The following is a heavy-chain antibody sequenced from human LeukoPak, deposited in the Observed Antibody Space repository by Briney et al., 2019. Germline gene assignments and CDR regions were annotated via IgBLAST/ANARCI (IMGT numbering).Heavy chain of an antibody. CDR1: GFTFSSYG. CDR3: ARDGAPHSSSSGDY. Sequence: GRSLRLSCAASGFTFSSYGMHWVRQAPGKGLEWVAGIWYDGSNKYYADSVKGRFTISRDNSKNMLYLQMNSLRAEDTAVYYCARDGAPHSSSSGDYWGQGTLVTVSS. V-gene: IGHV3-33*01. J-gene: IGHJ4*02. CDR2: IWYDGSNK. D-gene: IGHD6-6*01.